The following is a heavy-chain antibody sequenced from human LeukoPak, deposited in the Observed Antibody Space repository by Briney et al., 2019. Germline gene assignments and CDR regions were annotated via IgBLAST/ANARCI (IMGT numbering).Heavy chain of an antibody. J-gene: IGHJ4*02. Sequence: PSETLSLTCTVAGGSISSYYWSWIRQPPGKGLEWIGYIYYSGSTNYNPSLKSRVTISVDTSKNQSSLKLRSVTAADTAVYYCARDKIGSGYDYWGQGTLVTVSS. CDR1: GGSISSYY. V-gene: IGHV4-59*01. CDR2: IYYSGST. CDR3: ARDKIGSGYDY. D-gene: IGHD5-12*01.